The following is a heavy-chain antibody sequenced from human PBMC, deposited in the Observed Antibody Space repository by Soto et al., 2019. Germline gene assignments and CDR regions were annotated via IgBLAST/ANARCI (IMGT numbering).Heavy chain of an antibody. CDR3: ARDIASVTAKKFFYYYAMDV. CDR2: VSANNGHT. D-gene: IGHD2-21*01. Sequence: SVKVSCKASGFTFSNYGLNWVRQAPGQGLEWMGWVSANNGHTNYAQNLQGRVSMTKDTSTSTAYMELRGLTFEDTAVYYCARDIASVTAKKFFYYYAMDVWGHGTTVTVS. V-gene: IGHV1-18*01. CDR1: GFTFSNYG. J-gene: IGHJ6*02.